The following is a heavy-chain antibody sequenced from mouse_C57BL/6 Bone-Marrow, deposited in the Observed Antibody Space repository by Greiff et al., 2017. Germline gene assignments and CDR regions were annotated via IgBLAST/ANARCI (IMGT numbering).Heavy chain of an antibody. CDR1: GYTFTSYG. Sequence: EVQLMESGAELVRPGSSVKMSCKTSGYTFTSYGINWVKQRPGQGLAWIGYIYTGNGYTEYNQKFKGKATLTSDTSSSTAYMQLSSLTSEDSAIYFCAGNEDDEDYWGQGTTLTVSS. CDR2: IYTGNGYT. D-gene: IGHD2-12*01. CDR3: AGNEDDEDY. J-gene: IGHJ2*01. V-gene: IGHV1-58*01.